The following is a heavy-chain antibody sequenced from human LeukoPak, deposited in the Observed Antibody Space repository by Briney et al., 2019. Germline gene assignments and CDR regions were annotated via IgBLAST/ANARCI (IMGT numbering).Heavy chain of an antibody. CDR1: GFTFDDYA. V-gene: IGHV3-43D*03. CDR3: ARSGSGSYHGYYYYYMDV. CDR2: ISWDGGST. D-gene: IGHD3-10*01. J-gene: IGHJ6*03. Sequence: GGSLRLSCAASGFTFDDYAMHWVRHAPGKGLEWVSLISWDGGSTYYADSVKGRFTISRDNSKNSLHLQMNSLRAEDTALYYCARSGSGSYHGYYYYYMDVWGKGTTVTVSS.